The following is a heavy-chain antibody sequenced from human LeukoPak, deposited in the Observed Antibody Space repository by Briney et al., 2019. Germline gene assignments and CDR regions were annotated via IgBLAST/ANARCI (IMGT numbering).Heavy chain of an antibody. V-gene: IGHV4-38-2*02. CDR2: IYHSGST. D-gene: IGHD3-3*01. CDR1: GYSISSGYY. CDR3: ARILGPQSSTYYDFWSGYYFDY. Sequence: SETLSLTCTVSGYSISSGYYWGWIRQPPGKGLEWIGSIYHSGSTYYNPSLKRRVTISVDTSKNQFSLKLSSVTAADTAVYYCARILGPQSSTYYDFWSGYYFDYWGQGTLVTVSS. J-gene: IGHJ4*02.